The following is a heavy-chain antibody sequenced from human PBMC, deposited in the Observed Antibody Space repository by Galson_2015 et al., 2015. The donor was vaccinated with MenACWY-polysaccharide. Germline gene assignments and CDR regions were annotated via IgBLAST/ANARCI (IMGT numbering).Heavy chain of an antibody. CDR2: IGGSGGAT. Sequence: SLRLSCAASEFIFTSYAMAWVRQAPGKGLEWVSGIGGSGGATYYADSVKGRFTISRDNSKNTLYLQMDSLRAEDTALYYCAKEDRVGGTAVGLDCWGQGALVTVTS. J-gene: IGHJ4*02. D-gene: IGHD6-19*01. CDR3: AKEDRVGGTAVGLDC. CDR1: EFIFTSYA. V-gene: IGHV3-23*01.